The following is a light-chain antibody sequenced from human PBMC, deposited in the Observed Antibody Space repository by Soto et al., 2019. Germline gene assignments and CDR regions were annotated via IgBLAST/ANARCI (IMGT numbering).Light chain of an antibody. V-gene: IGKV3-20*01. CDR2: DVS. CDR1: QSVSSNY. Sequence: EIVLTQSPGTLSLSPGERATLFCRASQSVSSNYLSWYQQKPGQAPRLFIYDVSIRATGIADRFSGSGSGTDFTLTISRLEPEDFAVDSCSQYANSRTFGRGTKVDIK. CDR3: SQYANSRT. J-gene: IGKJ1*01.